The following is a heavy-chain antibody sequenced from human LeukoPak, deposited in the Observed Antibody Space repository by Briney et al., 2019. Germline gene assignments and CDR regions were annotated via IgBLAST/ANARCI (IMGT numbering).Heavy chain of an antibody. D-gene: IGHD3-3*01. V-gene: IGHV3-48*03. J-gene: IGHJ4*02. CDR2: ISRSDTTI. CDR1: GFTFSSFE. CDR3: ARRLEWGY. Sequence: GGSLRLSCAASGFTFSSFEMNWVRQAPGKGLEWISHISRSDTTIYADSVKGRFTISRDHAKNLLYLQMDNVRAEDTAVYYCARRLEWGYWGQGTLVTVSS.